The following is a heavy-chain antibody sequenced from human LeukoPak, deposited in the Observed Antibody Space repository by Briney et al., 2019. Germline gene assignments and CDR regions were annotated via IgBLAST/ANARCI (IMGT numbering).Heavy chain of an antibody. CDR3: ARQLLYNYGPTGGMDV. CDR2: MSYSGST. Sequence: PSETLSLTCAVSGGSINNNNYYWGWIRQPPGKGLEWIGTMSYSGSTYYNPSLKSRVTMSVDTSKNQFSLKLKSVTAADTAIYYCARQLLYNYGPTGGMDVWGQGTTVTVSS. V-gene: IGHV4-39*01. D-gene: IGHD3-10*01. J-gene: IGHJ6*02. CDR1: GGSINNNNYY.